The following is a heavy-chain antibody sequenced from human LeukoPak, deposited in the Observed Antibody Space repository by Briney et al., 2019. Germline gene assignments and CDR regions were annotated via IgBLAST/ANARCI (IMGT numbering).Heavy chain of an antibody. CDR2: TYYRSKWFN. Sequence: SQTPSLTCAISGDSVSSNSAAWNWIRQSPSRGLEWLGRTYYRSKWFNDYAVSVQSRITINPDTSNNQFSLQLNSVTAEDTAVYYCTRFNSNTKWFDPWGQGTLVTVSS. CDR1: GDSVSSNSAA. J-gene: IGHJ5*02. D-gene: IGHD3-3*01. CDR3: TRFNSNTKWFDP. V-gene: IGHV6-1*01.